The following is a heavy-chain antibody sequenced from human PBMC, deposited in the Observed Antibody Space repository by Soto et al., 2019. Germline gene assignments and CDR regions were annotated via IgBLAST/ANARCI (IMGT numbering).Heavy chain of an antibody. Sequence: KPSETLSLTCTVSGGSISSYYWSWIRQPPGKGLEWIGCIYYSGSTNYNPSLKSRVTISVDTSKDQFSLKLSSVTAADTAVYYCARTLRAYCGGDCYSGDYYGMDVWGPGTTVTVSS. J-gene: IGHJ6*02. CDR3: ARTLRAYCGGDCYSGDYYGMDV. V-gene: IGHV4-59*01. D-gene: IGHD2-21*02. CDR1: GGSISSYY. CDR2: IYYSGST.